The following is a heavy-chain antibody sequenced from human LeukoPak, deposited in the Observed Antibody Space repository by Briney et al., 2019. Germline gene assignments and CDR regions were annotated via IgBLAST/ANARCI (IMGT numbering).Heavy chain of an antibody. CDR2: IIPILGIA. CDR3: AREGIAAAGTPIYYYYGMDV. V-gene: IGHV1-69*04. CDR1: GGTFSSYA. J-gene: IGHJ6*02. D-gene: IGHD6-13*01. Sequence: SVKVSCKASGGTFSSYAISWVRQAPGQGLEWMGRIIPILGIANYAQKFQGRGTITADKSTSTAYMELSSLRSEDTAVYYCAREGIAAAGTPIYYYYGMDVWGQGTTVTVSS.